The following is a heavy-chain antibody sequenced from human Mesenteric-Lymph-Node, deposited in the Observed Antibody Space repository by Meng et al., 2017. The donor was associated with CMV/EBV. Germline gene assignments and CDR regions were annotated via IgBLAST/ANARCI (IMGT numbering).Heavy chain of an antibody. D-gene: IGHD2-2*01. CDR2: IGTSGYI. Sequence: GESLKISCAASGFTFSSYTMNWVRQAPGKGLEWVSSIGTSGYIYHADSVKGRFTISRDNTKNSLYLQMNSLRAEDTALYYCARDQVVPAATSYYYYGMDVWGQGTTVTVSS. CDR3: ARDQVVPAATSYYYYGMDV. J-gene: IGHJ6*02. CDR1: GFTFSSYT. V-gene: IGHV3-21*01.